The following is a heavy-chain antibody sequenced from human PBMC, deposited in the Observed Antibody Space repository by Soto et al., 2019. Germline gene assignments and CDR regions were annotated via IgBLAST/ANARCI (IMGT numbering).Heavy chain of an antibody. CDR3: AHRRNYDFWSS. Sequence: QITLKESGPTLVKPTQTLTLTCTFSGFSFSTIGVGVGWIRQPPGKALESLALIYWDGAERYSKSLESRLSITHDTSKNQVVLTLTNMDPADTATYYCAHRRNYDFWSSWGQGTLVTVSS. CDR2: IYWDGAE. CDR1: GFSFSTIGVG. D-gene: IGHD3-3*01. J-gene: IGHJ5*01. V-gene: IGHV2-5*02.